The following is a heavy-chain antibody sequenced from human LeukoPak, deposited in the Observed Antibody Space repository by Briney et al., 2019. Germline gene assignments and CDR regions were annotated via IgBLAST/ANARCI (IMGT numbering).Heavy chain of an antibody. Sequence: GGSLRLSCAASGFTFSTYAMHWVRQAPGKGLEWVAVMSYNGIYIFYADSVRGRFTISRDDSMNTLYLQMNSLRPEDTAVYYCARAPYTGSSNWFGPWGQGTLVIVSS. V-gene: IGHV3-30*04. J-gene: IGHJ5*02. CDR2: MSYNGIYI. CDR1: GFTFSTYA. CDR3: ARAPYTGSSNWFGP. D-gene: IGHD6-6*01.